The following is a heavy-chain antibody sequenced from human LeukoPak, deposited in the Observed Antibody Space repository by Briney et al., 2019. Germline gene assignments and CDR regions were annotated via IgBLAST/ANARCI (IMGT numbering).Heavy chain of an antibody. CDR3: ARDSSSEGPLDY. D-gene: IGHD6-6*01. J-gene: IGHJ4*02. CDR1: GFTFSASA. Sequence: GGSLRLSCAASGFTFSASAVHWVRQASGKGLEWIGRIRSKANNYATAYAGSLKGRFTVSRDDSKNTAYLRMNSPKTEDSAVYFCARDSSSEGPLDYWGQGTLVAVSS. V-gene: IGHV3-73*01. CDR2: IRSKANNYAT.